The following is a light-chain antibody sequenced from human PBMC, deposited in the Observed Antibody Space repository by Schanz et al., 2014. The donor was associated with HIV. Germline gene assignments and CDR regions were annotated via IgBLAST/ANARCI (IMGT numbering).Light chain of an antibody. CDR1: SGHSSYI. CDR2: LEGSGSY. V-gene: IGLV4-60*03. CDR3: QTWGTGIRV. J-gene: IGLJ3*02. Sequence: QLVLTQSSSASASLGSSVKLTCTLSSGHSSYIIAWHQQQPGKAPRYLMKLEGSGSYNKGSGVPDRFSGSSSGADRYLTISSLQSEDEADYYCQTWGTGIRVFGGGTKLTVL.